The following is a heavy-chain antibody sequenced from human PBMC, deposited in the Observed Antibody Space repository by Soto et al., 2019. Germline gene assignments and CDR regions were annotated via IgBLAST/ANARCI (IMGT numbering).Heavy chain of an antibody. V-gene: IGHV3-30-3*01. CDR2: ISYDGSNK. D-gene: IGHD2-21*02. CDR1: GFTFSSYA. Sequence: QVQLVESGGGVVQPGRSLRLSCAASGFTFSSYAMHWVRQAPGKGLEWVAVISYDGSNKYYADSVKGRFTFSRDNSKNTLYLQMNSLRAEDTAVYYCAREEINCGGDCFSLWGQGTLVTVSS. J-gene: IGHJ4*02. CDR3: AREEINCGGDCFSL.